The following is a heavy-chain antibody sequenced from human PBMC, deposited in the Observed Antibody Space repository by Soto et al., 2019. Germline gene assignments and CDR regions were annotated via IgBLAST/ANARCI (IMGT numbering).Heavy chain of an antibody. J-gene: IGHJ3*02. V-gene: IGHV1-3*01. CDR2: INAGNGNT. Sequence: QVQLVQSGAEVKKPGASVMVSCKASGYTFTSYTMHWVRQAAGQRLEWMGWINAGNGNTKYSQKFQGRVTITRDTSASTAYMELSSLRSEDTAVYYCARDRWLNAFDIWGQGTMVTVSS. CDR1: GYTFTSYT. CDR3: ARDRWLNAFDI. D-gene: IGHD6-19*01.